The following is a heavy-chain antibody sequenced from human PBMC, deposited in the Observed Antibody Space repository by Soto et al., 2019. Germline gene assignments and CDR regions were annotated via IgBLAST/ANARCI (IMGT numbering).Heavy chain of an antibody. D-gene: IGHD2-21*02. CDR2: INPNSGGT. CDR3: ARPPCGCDCYSGVDS. V-gene: IGHV1-2*02. CDR1: GYAFTGYY. Sequence: QVQLVQSGAELKKPGAPVKVSCKASGYAFTGYYWHWVRQAPGQGLEWMGWINPNSGGTNYAQKFQGRVTMAMDTSISTAYMELSRLRSADTAVYYCARPPCGCDCYSGVDSWGQGTMVTVSS. J-gene: IGHJ4*02.